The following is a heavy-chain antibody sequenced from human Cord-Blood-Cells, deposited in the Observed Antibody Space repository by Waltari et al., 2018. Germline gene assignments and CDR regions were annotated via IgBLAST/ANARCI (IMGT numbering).Heavy chain of an antibody. Sequence: EVQLVQSGAEVKKPGATVKISCKVSGYTFTDYYMHWVQQAPGKGLEWMGLVDTEEGETIYAEKFRGRVTITADTATDTAYMELSSLRSEDTAVYYCATVPDYYDSSGYYYFDYWGQGTLVTVSS. J-gene: IGHJ4*02. CDR1: GYTFTDYY. V-gene: IGHV1-69-2*01. CDR2: VDTEEGET. D-gene: IGHD3-22*01. CDR3: ATVPDYYDSSGYYYFDY.